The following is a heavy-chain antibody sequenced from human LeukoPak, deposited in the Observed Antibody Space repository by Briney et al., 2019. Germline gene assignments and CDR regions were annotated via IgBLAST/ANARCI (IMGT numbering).Heavy chain of an antibody. D-gene: IGHD5-18*01. CDR2: ISGSGGST. V-gene: IGHV3-23*01. J-gene: IGHJ4*02. CDR3: AKEDTAMTFDY. CDR1: GFTFSSYS. Sequence: PGGSLRLSCAASGFTFSSYSMNWARQAPGKALEWVSAISGSGGSTYYADSVKGRFTISRDNSKNTLYLQMNSLRAEDTALYYCAKEDTAMTFDYWGQGTLVTVSS.